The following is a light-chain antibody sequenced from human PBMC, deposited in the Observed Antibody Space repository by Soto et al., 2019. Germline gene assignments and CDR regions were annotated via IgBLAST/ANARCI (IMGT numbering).Light chain of an antibody. CDR1: QSVSNTY. CDR2: ATS. CDR3: QHYGTSPA. J-gene: IGKJ1*01. Sequence: EIVLTQSPGTLSLSPGERATLSCSASQSVSNTYLAWYRQKPGQAPRLLIYATSYRGTGIPDRFSGSGSGTDFTLTISRLEPEDFAVYYCQHYGTSPAFGQGTKVEIK. V-gene: IGKV3-20*01.